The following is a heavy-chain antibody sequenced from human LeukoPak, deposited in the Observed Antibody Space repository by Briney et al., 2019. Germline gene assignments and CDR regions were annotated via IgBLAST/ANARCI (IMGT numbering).Heavy chain of an antibody. V-gene: IGHV3-21*01. CDR1: GFTFSSYS. D-gene: IGHD3-16*01. CDR2: ISSSSSYI. Sequence: PGGSLRLSCAASGFTFSSYSMNWVRQAPGKGLEWVSSISSSSSYIYYADSVKGRFTISRDNAKNSLYLQMNSLRAEGTAVYYCARIIMPTPGGVDYWGQGTLVTVSS. CDR3: ARIIMPTPGGVDY. J-gene: IGHJ4*02.